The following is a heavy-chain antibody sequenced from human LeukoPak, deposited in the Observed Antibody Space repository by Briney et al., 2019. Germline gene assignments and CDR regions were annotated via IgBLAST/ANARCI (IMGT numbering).Heavy chain of an antibody. CDR3: ATDFYDGSGYYYASTPTIDY. D-gene: IGHD3-22*01. V-gene: IGHV1-69*04. Sequence: GASVTVSCKTSGGTFNSYAISWVRQAPGQGLEWMGRIISILGISNYAQKFQGRVTITADKSTNPAYMELSSLRSEDTAAYYCATDFYDGSGYYYASTPTIDYWGQGTLVTVSS. J-gene: IGHJ4*02. CDR1: GGTFNSYA. CDR2: IISILGIS.